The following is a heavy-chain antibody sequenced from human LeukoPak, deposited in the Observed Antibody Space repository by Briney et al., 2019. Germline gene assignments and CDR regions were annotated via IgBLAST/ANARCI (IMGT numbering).Heavy chain of an antibody. V-gene: IGHV3-23*01. Sequence: GSLRLXXXXSGFTFXXYALSWVRQAPGKGLEWVSVINDSGGSIYYADSVKGRFPISRDNSKSTLYLQMNSLRAEDTAVYYCAKHSCYDFYCGMDVWGQGTTVTVSS. J-gene: IGHJ6*02. CDR2: INDSGGSI. D-gene: IGHD3-3*01. CDR3: AKHSCYDFYCGMDV. CDR1: GFTFXXYA.